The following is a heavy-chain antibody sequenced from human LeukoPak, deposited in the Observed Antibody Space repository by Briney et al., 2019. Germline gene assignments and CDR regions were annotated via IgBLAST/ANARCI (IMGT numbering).Heavy chain of an antibody. D-gene: IGHD3-22*01. CDR3: ARAGVVVVIGD. CDR2: INPNSGGT. J-gene: IGHJ4*02. V-gene: IGHV1-2*02. Sequence: GASVKVSCKASGYTFTSYGISWVRQAPGQGLEWMGWINPNSGGTNYAQKFQGRVTMTRDTSISTAYMELSRLRSDDTAVYYCARAGVVVVIGDWGQGTLVTVSS. CDR1: GYTFTSYG.